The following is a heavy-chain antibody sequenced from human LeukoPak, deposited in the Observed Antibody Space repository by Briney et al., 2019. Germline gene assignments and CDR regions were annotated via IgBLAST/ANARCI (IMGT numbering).Heavy chain of an antibody. D-gene: IGHD3-3*01. J-gene: IGHJ1*01. CDR2: ISGSGGST. CDR1: GFTFSSYA. CDR3: AKRSGYYTGQGYFQH. V-gene: IGHV3-23*01. Sequence: EGSLRLSCAASGFTFSSYAMSWVRQAPGKGLEWVSDISGSGGSTYYADSVKGRFTISRDNSKNTLYLQMNSLRAEDTAAYYCAKRSGYYTGQGYFQHWGQGTLVTVSS.